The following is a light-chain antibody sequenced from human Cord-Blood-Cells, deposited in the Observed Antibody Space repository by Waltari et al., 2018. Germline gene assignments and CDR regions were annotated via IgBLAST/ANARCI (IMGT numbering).Light chain of an antibody. CDR3: QQYNSYPET. V-gene: IGKV1-5*03. CDR2: KAS. J-gene: IGKJ1*01. Sequence: DIQMTQSPSTLSASVGDRVTITCRASQRISSWLAWYQQKPGKAPKILIYKASSLESGVPSRFSGSGSGTEFTLTIRSLQPDDFATYFCQQYNSYPETFGQGTKVEIK. CDR1: QRISSW.